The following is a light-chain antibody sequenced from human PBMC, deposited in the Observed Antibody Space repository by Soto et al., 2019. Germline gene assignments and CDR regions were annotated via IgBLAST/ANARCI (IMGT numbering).Light chain of an antibody. CDR3: QHYNSALKT. Sequence: DIQMTQSPSSLSASVGDRVTITCRASQGISNFLAWYQQKPGKVPKLLIYAAFTLQSGVPSRFSGSTSGTDFTLTISSLQPEDVATYYCQHYNSALKTFGQGTKVDIK. CDR2: AAF. CDR1: QGISNF. V-gene: IGKV1-27*01. J-gene: IGKJ1*01.